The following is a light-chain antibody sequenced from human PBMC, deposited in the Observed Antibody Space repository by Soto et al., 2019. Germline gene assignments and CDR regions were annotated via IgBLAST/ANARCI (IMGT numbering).Light chain of an antibody. CDR3: AAWDDSLNGREV. CDR1: SSNIGSNS. CDR2: SNN. J-gene: IGLJ1*01. V-gene: IGLV1-44*01. Sequence: QSVLTQPPSASGTPGQRATISCSGSSSNIGSNSVNWYQQLPGAAPKLLIYSNNQRPSGVPDRFSGSKSGTSASLAISGLQSEDEADYYCAAWDDSLNGREVFGTGTKVTV.